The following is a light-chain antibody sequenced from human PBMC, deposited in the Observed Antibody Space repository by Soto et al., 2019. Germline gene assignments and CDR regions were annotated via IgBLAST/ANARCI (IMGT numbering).Light chain of an antibody. CDR1: SSNIGSDT. V-gene: IGLV1-44*01. J-gene: IGLJ2*01. Sequence: QSVLTQPPSASGTPGQRVIISCSGSSSNIGSDTVNWYQQLPKTAPKLLIYNNNQRPSGVPDRFSGSKSGTSASLAISGLQSEDEADYYCAAWDDSLNGVVFGGGTQLTVL. CDR3: AAWDDSLNGVV. CDR2: NNN.